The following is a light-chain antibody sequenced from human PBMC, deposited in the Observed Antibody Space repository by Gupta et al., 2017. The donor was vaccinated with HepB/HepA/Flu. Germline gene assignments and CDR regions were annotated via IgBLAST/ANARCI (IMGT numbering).Light chain of an antibody. CDR1: QSINTF. V-gene: IGKV1-39*01. Sequence: IQMTQSPSSLSASVGDTVTITCRASQSINTFLHWYQQRPGRAPKLLISTTSTLKSGVPSRFSGSGSGTDFTLTISSRQPEDFATYYCQHKNNSPITFGQGTQVEIK. CDR3: QHKNNSPIT. CDR2: TTS. J-gene: IGKJ5*01.